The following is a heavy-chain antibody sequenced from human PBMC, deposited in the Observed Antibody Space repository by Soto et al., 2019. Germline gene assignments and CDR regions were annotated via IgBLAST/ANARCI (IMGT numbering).Heavy chain of an antibody. D-gene: IGHD2-2*02. V-gene: IGHV3-23*01. J-gene: IGHJ5*02. CDR1: GFTFSSYA. CDR2: ISGSGGST. Sequence: LRLSCAASGFTFSSYAMSWVRQAPGKGLEWVSAISGSGGSTYYADSVKGRFTISRDNSKNTLYLQMNSLRAEDTAVYYCAKRRVVVVPAAIRDGSNWFDPWGQGTLVTVSS. CDR3: AKRRVVVVPAAIRDGSNWFDP.